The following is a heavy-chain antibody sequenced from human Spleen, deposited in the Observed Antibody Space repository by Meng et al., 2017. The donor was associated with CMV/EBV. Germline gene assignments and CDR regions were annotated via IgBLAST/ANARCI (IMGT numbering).Heavy chain of an antibody. V-gene: IGHV4-30-4*08. CDR1: GVSISSGDYY. D-gene: IGHD2-2*01. CDR2: IYYSGST. Sequence: QDPMQESGPGLVKPSQTLSLTCTVSGVSISSGDYYWSWIRQPPGKGLEWIGYIYYSGSTYYNPSLKSRVTISVDTSKNQFSLKLSSVTAADTAVYYCARVVPAARFDPWGQGTLVTVSS. CDR3: ARVVPAARFDP. J-gene: IGHJ5*02.